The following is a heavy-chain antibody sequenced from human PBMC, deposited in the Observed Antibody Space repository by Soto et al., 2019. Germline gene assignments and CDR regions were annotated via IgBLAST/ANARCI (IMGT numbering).Heavy chain of an antibody. Sequence: PGESLMISIKGSGSSFTSYWIGWVRQMPLEILEWMGIIYPGDSYTRYSPSFQGHATISADKSINTEYLQWRSLKASDTAMYYCARQPRGTSDWFLSHFDNWGQGTLVPVSS. D-gene: IGHD3-9*01. V-gene: IGHV5-51*01. J-gene: IGHJ4*02. CDR2: IYPGDSYT. CDR3: ARQPRGTSDWFLSHFDN. CDR1: GSSFTSYW.